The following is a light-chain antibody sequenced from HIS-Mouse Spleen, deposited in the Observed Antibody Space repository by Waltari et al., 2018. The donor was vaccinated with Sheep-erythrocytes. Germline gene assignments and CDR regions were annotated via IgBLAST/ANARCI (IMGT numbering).Light chain of an antibody. V-gene: IGLV2-11*01. Sequence: QSALTQPRSVSGSPGQSVTISCTGTSSDVAVYNYFSGYQQHPGKAPKLMIYAVSKRPSGVPDRFSGSKSGNTASLTISGLQAEDDADYYCCSYAGSYTFWVFGGGTKLTVL. CDR3: CSYAGSYTFWV. J-gene: IGLJ3*02. CDR2: AVS. CDR1: SSDVAVYNY.